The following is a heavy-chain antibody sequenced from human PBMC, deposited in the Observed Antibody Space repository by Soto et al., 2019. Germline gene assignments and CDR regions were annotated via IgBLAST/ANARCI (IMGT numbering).Heavy chain of an antibody. V-gene: IGHV3-64*01. CDR2: ISSNGGST. D-gene: IGHD3-9*01. J-gene: IGHJ4*02. CDR3: ARADILTSDYFDY. Sequence: GGSLRLSCAASGFTFSSYAMHWVRQAPGKGLEYVSAISSNGGSTYYANSVKGRFTISRDNSKNTLYLQMGSLRAEDMAVYYCARADILTSDYFDYWGQGTLVTVSS. CDR1: GFTFSSYA.